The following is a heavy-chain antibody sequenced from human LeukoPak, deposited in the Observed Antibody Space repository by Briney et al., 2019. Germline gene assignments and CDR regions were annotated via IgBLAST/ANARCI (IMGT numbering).Heavy chain of an antibody. Sequence: SQTLSLTCAVSGGSISSGGYSWSWIRQPPGKGLEWIGYIYHSGSTYYNPSLKSRVTISVDRSKNQFSLKLSSVTAADTAVYYCAREGSSGYSSYFDCWGQGTLVTVSS. CDR2: IYHSGST. CDR1: GGSISSGGYS. J-gene: IGHJ4*02. D-gene: IGHD3-22*01. CDR3: AREGSSGYSSYFDC. V-gene: IGHV4-30-2*01.